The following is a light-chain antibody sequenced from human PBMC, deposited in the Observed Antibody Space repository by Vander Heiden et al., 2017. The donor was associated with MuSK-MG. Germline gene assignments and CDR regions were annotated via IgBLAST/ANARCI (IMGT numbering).Light chain of an antibody. CDR3: QQRSDGLT. J-gene: IGKJ3*01. CDR1: QSLSSY. CDR2: DAS. V-gene: IGKV3-11*01. Sequence: EIVLTQSPPTLSLSPGERATLSCRASQSLSSYLAWYQQKPGQAPRLLIYDASKRATGIPARFSGSGSGTDFTLTISSLEPEDFAVYYCQQRSDGLTFGPGTKVDIK.